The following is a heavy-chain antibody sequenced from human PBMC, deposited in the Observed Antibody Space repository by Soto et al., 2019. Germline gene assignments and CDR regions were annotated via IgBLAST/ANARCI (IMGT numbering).Heavy chain of an antibody. V-gene: IGHV4-39*01. D-gene: IGHD2-15*01. CDR2: IYYSGST. CDR3: ARHTPAISISDH. CDR1: GGSISSSSYY. Sequence: SETLSLTCTVSGGSISSSSYYWGWIRKPPGKGLEWIGSIYYSGSTYYNPSLKSRVTISVDTSKNQFSLKLSSVTAADTAVYYCARHTPAISISDHWGQGTLLTVSS. J-gene: IGHJ4*02.